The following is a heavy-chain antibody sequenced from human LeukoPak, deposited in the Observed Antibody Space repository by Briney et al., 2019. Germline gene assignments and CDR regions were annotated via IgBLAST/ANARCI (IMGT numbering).Heavy chain of an antibody. Sequence: SETLSLTCAVYGGSFSGYYWSWIRQAPGKGLEWIGEINHSGSTNYNPSLKSRVTISVDTSKNQFSLKLSSVTAADTAVYYCASAPEVSKSVLRFLEWRDAFDIWGQGTMVTVSS. CDR1: GGSFSGYY. CDR3: ASAPEVSKSVLRFLEWRDAFDI. J-gene: IGHJ3*02. V-gene: IGHV4-34*01. D-gene: IGHD3-3*01. CDR2: INHSGST.